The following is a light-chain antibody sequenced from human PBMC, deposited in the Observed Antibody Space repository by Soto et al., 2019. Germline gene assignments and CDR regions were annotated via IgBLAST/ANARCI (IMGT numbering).Light chain of an antibody. J-gene: IGLJ1*01. CDR2: EGI. Sequence: QSALTQPASVSGSPGQSITISCTGTSSDIGTYNLVSWYQHYPGKAPKLMIYEGIKRPSGVSNRFSGSKSGNTAFLTISGLQAEDEADYYCGSYAGSGTDNYVFGSGTKLTVL. CDR3: GSYAGSGTDNYV. CDR1: SSDIGTYNL. V-gene: IGLV2-23*01.